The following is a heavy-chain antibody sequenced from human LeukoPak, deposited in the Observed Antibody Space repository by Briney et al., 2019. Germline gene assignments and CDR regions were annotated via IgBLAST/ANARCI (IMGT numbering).Heavy chain of an antibody. D-gene: IGHD6-19*01. CDR3: ATGFSPEWLVPFDY. V-gene: IGHV1-24*01. J-gene: IGHJ4*02. CDR1: GYTLTELS. Sequence: ASVKVSCKVSGYTLTELSMHWVRQAPGKGLEWMGGFDPEDGETIYAQKFQGRVTMTEDTSTDTAYMELSSLRSEDTAVYYCATGFSPEWLVPFDYWGQGTLVTVSS. CDR2: FDPEDGET.